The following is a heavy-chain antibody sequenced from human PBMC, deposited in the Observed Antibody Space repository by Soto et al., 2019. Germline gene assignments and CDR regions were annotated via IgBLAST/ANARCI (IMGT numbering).Heavy chain of an antibody. CDR2: IXPKXXGX. Sequence: SLRSYCRASGNTFTSSCMPEVRQAPGQGFEWMGWIXPKXXGXXXXXKXXGRVTMTRDTSLSTVYMTLTRLTSDDTAVYYCARDLAKGGGSAGLDYWGQGTLVTVSS. CDR1: GNTFTSSC. V-gene: IGHV1-2*02. J-gene: IGHJ4*02. CDR3: ARDLAKGGGSAGLDY. D-gene: IGHD1-26*01.